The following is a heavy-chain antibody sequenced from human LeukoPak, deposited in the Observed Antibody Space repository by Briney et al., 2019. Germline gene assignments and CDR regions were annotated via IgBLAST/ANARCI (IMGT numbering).Heavy chain of an antibody. J-gene: IGHJ4*02. CDR1: GFTFSSCG. V-gene: IGHV3-21*01. CDR3: ATETIGRHYDY. D-gene: IGHD1-14*01. CDR2: IGPTGTDR. Sequence: KTGGSLRLSCAASGFTFSSCGFNWVRQAPGKGLEWVSSIGPTGTDRYYADSVRSRFTISRDNAKNSMYLQMDSLRDEDTAVYYCATETIGRHYDYWGQGTLLTVSS.